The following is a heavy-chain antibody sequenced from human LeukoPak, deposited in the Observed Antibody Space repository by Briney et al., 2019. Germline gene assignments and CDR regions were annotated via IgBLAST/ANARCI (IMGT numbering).Heavy chain of an antibody. CDR3: ARAQEGCSRASCYLEP. CDR1: GASISGTNW. J-gene: IGHJ5*02. D-gene: IGHD2-2*01. Sequence: GTLSLTCAISGASISGTNWWIWVRQPPGKGLEWIGEMHHSGRTNYNPSLKSRITISVDKSKNQVFLRLNSVAAADTALYYCARAQEGCSRASCYLEPWGQGTLVTVSS. V-gene: IGHV4-4*02. CDR2: MHHSGRT.